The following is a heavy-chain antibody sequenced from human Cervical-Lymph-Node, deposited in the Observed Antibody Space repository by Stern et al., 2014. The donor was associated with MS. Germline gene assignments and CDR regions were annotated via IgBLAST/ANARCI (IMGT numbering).Heavy chain of an antibody. J-gene: IGHJ4*02. CDR3: ARDLKHGGYSYGYTVFDY. V-gene: IGHV3-30-3*01. CDR1: GFTFSSYA. D-gene: IGHD5-18*01. CDR2: ISSDGSNK. Sequence: VQLVESGGGVVQPGRSLRLSCAASGFTFSSYAMHWVRQAPGKGLEWVAVISSDGSNKYYADSVKGRFTISRDNSKNTLYLQMNSLRAEDTAVYYCARDLKHGGYSYGYTVFDYWGQGTLVTVSS.